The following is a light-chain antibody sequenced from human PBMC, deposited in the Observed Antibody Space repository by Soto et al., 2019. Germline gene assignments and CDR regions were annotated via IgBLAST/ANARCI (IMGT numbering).Light chain of an antibody. CDR3: QQYGASPRT. Sequence: EVVLTQSPGTLSLSPGERATLSCRASQSVSNNYLAWYQHKPGQAPRLLIYGASNRAPGIPDRFSGSGAGPDFTLTISRLEPEDFAVYYCQQYGASPRTFGQGTLVEVK. CDR1: QSVSNNY. CDR2: GAS. V-gene: IGKV3-20*01. J-gene: IGKJ1*01.